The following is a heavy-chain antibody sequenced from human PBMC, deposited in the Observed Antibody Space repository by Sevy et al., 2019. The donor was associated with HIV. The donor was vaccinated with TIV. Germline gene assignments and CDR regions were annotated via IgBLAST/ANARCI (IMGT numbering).Heavy chain of an antibody. V-gene: IGHV3-48*02. CDR2: ISSSSSTI. D-gene: IGHD3-10*01. CDR3: AREPGLWFGDQGFDY. J-gene: IGHJ4*02. CDR1: GFTFSSYS. Sequence: GGSLRLSCAASGFTFSSYSMNWDRQAPGKGLEWVSYISSSSSTIYYADSVKGRFTISRDNAKNSLYLQMNSLRDEDTAVYYCAREPGLWFGDQGFDYWGQGTLVTVSS.